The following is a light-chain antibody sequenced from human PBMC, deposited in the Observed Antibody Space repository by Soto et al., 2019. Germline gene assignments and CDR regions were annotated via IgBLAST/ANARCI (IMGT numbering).Light chain of an antibody. CDR2: GAS. V-gene: IGKV3-20*01. J-gene: IGKJ1*01. CDR3: QQFHDSPRT. Sequence: EIVLTQSPGTLSLSPGERATLSCRASQTVSSTYLAWYQQKPGQAPRLLIFGASSRAAGIPDRFSGSGSGTDFTLTISRLEPEDFAVYYCQQFHDSPRTFGQGTNVEIK. CDR1: QTVSSTY.